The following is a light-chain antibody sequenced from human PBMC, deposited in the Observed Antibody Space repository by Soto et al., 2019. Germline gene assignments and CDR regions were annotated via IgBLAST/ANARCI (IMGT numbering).Light chain of an antibody. Sequence: EIVLTQSPGTLSLSPGERATLSCRASQSVSSSYLAWYQQKPGQAPRLLIYGASSRATGIPDRFSGSGSGKDFTLTISSLEPEDFAVYYCQQYGSSPTFGGGTKVELK. J-gene: IGKJ4*01. V-gene: IGKV3-20*01. CDR2: GAS. CDR3: QQYGSSPT. CDR1: QSVSSSY.